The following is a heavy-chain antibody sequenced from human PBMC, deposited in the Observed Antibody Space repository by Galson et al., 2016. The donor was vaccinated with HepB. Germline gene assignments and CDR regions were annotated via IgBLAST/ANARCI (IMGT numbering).Heavy chain of an antibody. CDR3: ARNYYASGTSPNLGF. V-gene: IGHV3-33*01. Sequence: SLRLSCAASGFTFRSYGMHWVRQVPGKGLEWVAVIWYDGNNKYYADSVKGRFTISRDNSKNTLYLQMNSLRAEDTAVYYCARNYYASGTSPNLGFWGQGSLVTVSS. D-gene: IGHD3-10*01. J-gene: IGHJ4*02. CDR2: IWYDGNNK. CDR1: GFTFRSYG.